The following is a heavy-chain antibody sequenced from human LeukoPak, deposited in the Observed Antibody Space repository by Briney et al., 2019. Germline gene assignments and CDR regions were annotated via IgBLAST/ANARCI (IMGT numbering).Heavy chain of an antibody. CDR1: GYTFTSYG. V-gene: IGHV1-18*01. D-gene: IGHD3-10*01. CDR2: ISAYNGNT. Sequence: GASVKVSCKASGYTFTSYGISWVRQAPGQGLEGMGWISAYNGNTNYAQTLQGRVTMTTDTATSTAYMELRSLRSDDTAVYYCATDYYGSGSYYYGMDVWGQGTTVTVSS. J-gene: IGHJ6*02. CDR3: ATDYYGSGSYYYGMDV.